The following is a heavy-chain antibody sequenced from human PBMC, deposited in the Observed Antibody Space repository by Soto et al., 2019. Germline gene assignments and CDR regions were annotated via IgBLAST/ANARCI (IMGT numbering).Heavy chain of an antibody. CDR2: ISGSGGST. D-gene: IGHD3-3*01. V-gene: IGHV3-23*01. CDR3: AKDSTGYDFWSGKRGGMDV. J-gene: IGHJ6*02. Sequence: GGSLRLSCAASGFTFSSYAMSWVRQAPGKGLEWVSAISGSGGSTYYADSVKGRFTISRDNSKNTLYLQMNSLRAEDTAVYYCAKDSTGYDFWSGKRGGMDVWGQGTTVTVSS. CDR1: GFTFSSYA.